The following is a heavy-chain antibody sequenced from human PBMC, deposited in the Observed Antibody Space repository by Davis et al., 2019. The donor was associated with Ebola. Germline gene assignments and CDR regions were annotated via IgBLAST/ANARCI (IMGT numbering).Heavy chain of an antibody. Sequence: PSETLSLTCAVYGGSFSGYYWCWIRQTPGKGLEWIGEINHSGSSNYNPSLKSRVTISVGTSNNQFSLKLSSVTAADTAVYYCARGVWGYFDCWGQGTLVTVSS. D-gene: IGHD3-16*01. CDR2: INHSGSS. J-gene: IGHJ4*02. V-gene: IGHV4-34*01. CDR3: ARGVWGYFDC. CDR1: GGSFSGYY.